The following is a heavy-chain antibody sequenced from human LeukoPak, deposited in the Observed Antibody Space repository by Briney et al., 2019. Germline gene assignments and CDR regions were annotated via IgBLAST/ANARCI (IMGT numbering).Heavy chain of an antibody. CDR2: IYYSGST. Sequence: SETLSLTCTVSGGSISSYYWGWIRQPPGKGLEWIGSIYYSGSTYYNPSLKSRVTISVDTSKNQFSLKLSSVTAADTAVYYCARHRWDTAMVDYWGQGTLVTVSS. CDR1: GGSISSYY. V-gene: IGHV4-39*01. D-gene: IGHD5-18*01. CDR3: ARHRWDTAMVDY. J-gene: IGHJ4*02.